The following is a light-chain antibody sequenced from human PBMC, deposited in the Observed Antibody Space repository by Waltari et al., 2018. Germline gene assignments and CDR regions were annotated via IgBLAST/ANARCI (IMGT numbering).Light chain of an antibody. J-gene: IGKJ4*01. V-gene: IGKV3-20*01. CDR3: QQYDISPLT. CDR2: GTF. Sequence: IVLTQSPGPLSLSPGEGATLSCRTRQTIRTTYLAWYQQKPGQAPTLLIYGTFSRATGIPDRFTGRGSGTDFSLTISSLEPEDFATYYCQQYDISPLTFGGGTKVEIK. CDR1: QTIRTTY.